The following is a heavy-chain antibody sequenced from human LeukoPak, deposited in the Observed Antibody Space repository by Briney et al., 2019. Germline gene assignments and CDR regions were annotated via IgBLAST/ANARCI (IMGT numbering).Heavy chain of an antibody. CDR2: IKQDGSEK. CDR3: ARELYVLRFLEPIDWFDP. J-gene: IGHJ5*02. CDR1: GFTFSSYW. V-gene: IGHV3-7*01. D-gene: IGHD3-3*01. Sequence: PGGSLRLSCAASGFTFSSYWMSWVRQAPGKGLEWVANIKQDGSEKYYVDSVKGRFTISRDNAKNSLYLQMNSLRAEDTAVYYCARELYVLRFLEPIDWFDPWGQGTLVTVSS.